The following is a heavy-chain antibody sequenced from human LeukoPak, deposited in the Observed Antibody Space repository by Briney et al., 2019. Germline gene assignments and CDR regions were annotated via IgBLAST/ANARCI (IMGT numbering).Heavy chain of an antibody. V-gene: IGHV5-51*01. Sequence: GESLKISCKGSGYSFTTYWIGWVLQMPGRGLECMGIIYPGDSDTRYSPSFQGQVTISADKSISTAYLQWSSLKASDTAMYYCARARYCSGGTCYPDYWGQGTLVTVSS. D-gene: IGHD2-15*01. CDR3: ARARYCSGGTCYPDY. J-gene: IGHJ4*02. CDR2: IYPGDSDT. CDR1: GYSFTTYW.